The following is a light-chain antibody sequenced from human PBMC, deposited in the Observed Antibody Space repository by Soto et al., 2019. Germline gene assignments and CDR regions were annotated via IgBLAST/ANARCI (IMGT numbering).Light chain of an antibody. CDR1: SSDVGAYKY. CDR2: EVS. Sequence: QSALTQPASVSGSPGQSVTISCTGTSSDVGAYKYVSWYQQHPGTAPKLMIYEVSNRPSGVSNRFSGSKSGNTASLTISGLQADDEADYYCNSYAGDIIRFVFGTGTKVTVL. J-gene: IGLJ1*01. CDR3: NSYAGDIIRFV. V-gene: IGLV2-14*01.